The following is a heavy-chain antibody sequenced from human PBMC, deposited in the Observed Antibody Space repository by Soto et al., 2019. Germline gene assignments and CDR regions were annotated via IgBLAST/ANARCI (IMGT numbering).Heavy chain of an antibody. J-gene: IGHJ3*02. CDR3: SREVTPGTSSLSFDGFDM. V-gene: IGHV3-7*05. CDR1: GFTFSSDW. CDR2: IRKDGSKT. Sequence: EVRLVESGGGLVQPGGSLRLSCAASGFTFSSDWMTWVRQAPGKGLEWVANIRKDGSKTSYLDSGRGRFTSSRANAQSSLYLQMDSLRAEETALYYLSREVTPGTSSLSFDGFDMWGQGTMVTVSS. D-gene: IGHD6-6*01.